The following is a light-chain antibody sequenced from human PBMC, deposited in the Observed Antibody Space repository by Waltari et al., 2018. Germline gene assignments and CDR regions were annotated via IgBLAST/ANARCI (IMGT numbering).Light chain of an antibody. V-gene: IGLV3-19*01. J-gene: IGLJ2*01. CDR2: DKN. Sequence: SSELTQDPVVSVAMGQPVRITCQGDSLSRYYASWYQQRPGQAPILVMFDKNNRPSGVPDRFSGSSSDNSASLTITGAQAEDEASYYCHSRDATGVGGSFGGGTKLTVL. CDR3: HSRDATGVGGS. CDR1: SLSRYY.